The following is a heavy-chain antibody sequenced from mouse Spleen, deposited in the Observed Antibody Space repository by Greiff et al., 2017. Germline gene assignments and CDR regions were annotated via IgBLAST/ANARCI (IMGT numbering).Heavy chain of an antibody. D-gene: IGHD2-12*01. V-gene: IGHV5-17*01. CDR3: ARSLRRGAMDY. J-gene: IGHJ4*01. CDR2: ISSGSSTI. Sequence: EVKVVESGGGLVKPGGSLKLSCAASGFTFSDYGMHWVRQAPEKGLEWVAYISSGSSTIYYADTVKGRFTISRDNAKNTLFLQMTSLRSEDTAMYYCARSLRRGAMDYWGQGTSVTVSS. CDR1: GFTFSDYG.